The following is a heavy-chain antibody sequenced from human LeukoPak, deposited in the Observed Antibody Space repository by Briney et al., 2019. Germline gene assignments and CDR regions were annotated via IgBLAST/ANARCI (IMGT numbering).Heavy chain of an antibody. J-gene: IGHJ4*02. D-gene: IGHD6-19*01. V-gene: IGHV3-21*01. CDR1: GFTFSSYS. CDR3: ARDGPLGAVAGPNFDY. CDR2: ISSSSSYI. Sequence: GGSLRLSCAASGFTFSSYSMNWVRQAPGKGLEWVSSISSSSSYIYYADSVKGRFTISRDNAKNSLYLQMNSLRAEDTAVYYCARDGPLGAVAGPNFDYWGQGTLVTVSS.